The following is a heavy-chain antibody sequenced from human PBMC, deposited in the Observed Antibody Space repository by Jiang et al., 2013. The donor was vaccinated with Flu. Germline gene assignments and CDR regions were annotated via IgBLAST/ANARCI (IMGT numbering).Heavy chain of an antibody. J-gene: IGHJ4*02. CDR3: AISQRIVGAGFDY. CDR2: ISGSGGST. CDR1: GFTFSSYA. D-gene: IGHD1-26*01. V-gene: IGHV3-23*01. Sequence: LLESGGGLVQPGGSLRLSCAASGFTFSSYAMSWVRQAPGKGLEWVSAISGSGGSTYYADSVKSRFTISRDNSKNTLYLQMNSLRAEDTAVYYCAISQRIVGAGFDYWGQGTLVTVSS.